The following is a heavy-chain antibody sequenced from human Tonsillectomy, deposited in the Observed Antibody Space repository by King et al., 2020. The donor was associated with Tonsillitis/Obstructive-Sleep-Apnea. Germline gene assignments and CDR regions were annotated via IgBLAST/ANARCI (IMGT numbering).Heavy chain of an antibody. CDR2: FDPEDGET. CDR3: ATKLHLGELSSPSYYYYMDV. CDR1: GYTLSELS. Sequence: VQLVQSGAEVKKPGASVKVSCKVSGYTLSELSMHWVRQAPGKGLEWMGGFDPEDGETFYAQTFQGRVTMTEDTSTDTAYMELSSLRSEDTAVYFCATKLHLGELSSPSYYYYMDVWGKGTTVTVSS. D-gene: IGHD3-16*02. V-gene: IGHV1-24*01. J-gene: IGHJ6*03.